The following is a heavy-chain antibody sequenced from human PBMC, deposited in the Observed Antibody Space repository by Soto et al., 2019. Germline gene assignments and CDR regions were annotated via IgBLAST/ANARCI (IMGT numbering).Heavy chain of an antibody. CDR2: INPSGGST. Sequence: ASVKVSCKASGNTVPNYAIHWVLQAPGQGLEWMGIINPSGGSTSYAQKFQGRVTMTRDTSTSTVYMELSSLRSEDTAVYYCARDAPRGRYNYGVSYYYYGMDVWGQGTTVTVSS. J-gene: IGHJ6*02. D-gene: IGHD5-18*01. CDR1: GNTVPNYA. V-gene: IGHV1-46*03. CDR3: ARDAPRGRYNYGVSYYYYGMDV.